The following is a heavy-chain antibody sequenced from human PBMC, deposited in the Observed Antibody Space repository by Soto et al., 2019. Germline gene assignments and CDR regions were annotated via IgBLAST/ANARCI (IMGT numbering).Heavy chain of an antibody. CDR3: ARAGGLGAVAVDY. CDR2: IYHSGST. J-gene: IGHJ4*02. CDR1: GGSISSGGYS. D-gene: IGHD6-19*01. V-gene: IGHV4-30-2*01. Sequence: QLQLHDSGSGLVKPSQTLSLTCAVSGGSISSGGYSWSWIRQPPGKGLEWIGYIYHSGSTYYNPSLKSRVTISVDRSKNQFSLKLSSVTAADTAVYYCARAGGLGAVAVDYWGQGTLVTVSS.